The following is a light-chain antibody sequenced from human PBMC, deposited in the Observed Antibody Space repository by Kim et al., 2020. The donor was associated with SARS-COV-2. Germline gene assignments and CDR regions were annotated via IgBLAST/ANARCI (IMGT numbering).Light chain of an antibody. CDR1: TLPEKQ. CDR3: QSADGSGTYV. CDR2: KDN. J-gene: IGLJ1*01. V-gene: IGLV3-25*03. Sequence: VSPGHTAMINCSGDTLPEKQTYWYQQKSGQAPLLVIYKDNERPSGIPGRFSGSSSGTTVTLTISGVQAEDDADYYCQSADGSGTYVFGTGTKVTVL.